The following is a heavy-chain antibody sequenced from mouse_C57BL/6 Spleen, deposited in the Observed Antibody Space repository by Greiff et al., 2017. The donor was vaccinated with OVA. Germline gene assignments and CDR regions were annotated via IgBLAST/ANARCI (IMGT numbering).Heavy chain of an antibody. V-gene: IGHV1-64*01. D-gene: IGHD2-1*01. CDR1: GYTFTSYW. J-gene: IGHJ4*01. CDR3: ARDYGNFYAMEY. CDR2: IHPNSGST. Sequence: QVQLQQPGAELVKPGASVKLSCKASGYTFTSYWMHWVKQRPGQGLEWIGMIHPNSGSTNYNEKFKSKATLTVDKSSSTAYMQLSSLTSEDSAVYYCARDYGNFYAMEYWGQGTSVTVSS.